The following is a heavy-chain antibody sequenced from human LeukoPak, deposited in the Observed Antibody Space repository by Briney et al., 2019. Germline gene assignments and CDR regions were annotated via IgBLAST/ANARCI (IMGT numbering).Heavy chain of an antibody. CDR1: GFSVSSNY. CDR3: ARSPSDGSAPSDGSVWYRAYYYYMDV. Sequence: QPGGSLRLSCAASGFSVSSNYITWVRQAPGKGLEWVSVTYSGGRTYYADSVKGRFTISRDNSKNALNLQMHNLRAEDTAMYYCARSPSDGSAPSDGSVWYRAYYYYMDVWGKGTTVTVSS. D-gene: IGHD6-19*01. CDR2: TYSGGRT. J-gene: IGHJ6*03. V-gene: IGHV3-53*01.